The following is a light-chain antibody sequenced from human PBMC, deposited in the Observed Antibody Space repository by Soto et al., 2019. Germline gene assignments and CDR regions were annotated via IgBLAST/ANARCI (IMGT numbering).Light chain of an antibody. Sequence: DIQMTQSPSTLSASVGDRVTITCRASQSISSWLAWYQQKPGKAPKLLIYKASNLESGVPSRFSGSESGTEFTLTISSLQPDDFATYYCQQYNSYSRTFGRGTKVEIK. CDR3: QQYNSYSRT. CDR2: KAS. J-gene: IGKJ1*01. V-gene: IGKV1-5*03. CDR1: QSISSW.